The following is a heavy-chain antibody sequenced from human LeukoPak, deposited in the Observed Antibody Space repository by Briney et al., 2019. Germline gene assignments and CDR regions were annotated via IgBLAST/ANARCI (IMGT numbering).Heavy chain of an antibody. CDR2: ITATGDTA. CDR1: GFTFTKCA. D-gene: IGHD6-19*01. Sequence: GGSLRLSCVASGFTFTKCAMSWIRQAPGKGLEWVAIITATGDTAYYADSVKGWFTISRDNSRNTVYMQMDSLRAEDTAIYYCAGDRNSDWYSPLDYWGQGSQVTASP. J-gene: IGHJ4*02. CDR3: AGDRNSDWYSPLDY. V-gene: IGHV3-23*01.